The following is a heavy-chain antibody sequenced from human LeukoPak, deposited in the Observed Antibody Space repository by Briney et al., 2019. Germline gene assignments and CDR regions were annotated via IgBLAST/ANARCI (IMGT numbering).Heavy chain of an antibody. D-gene: IGHD4-23*01. CDR1: GGSFSGYY. CDR3: ATTRATVVTEMAFDI. CDR2: INHSGST. V-gene: IGHV4-34*01. Sequence: PSETLSLTCAVYGGSFSGYYWSWIRQPPGKGLEWIGEINHSGSTNYNPSLKSRVTISVDTSKNQFSLKLSSVTAADTAVYYCATTRATVVTEMAFDIWGQGTMVTVSS. J-gene: IGHJ3*02.